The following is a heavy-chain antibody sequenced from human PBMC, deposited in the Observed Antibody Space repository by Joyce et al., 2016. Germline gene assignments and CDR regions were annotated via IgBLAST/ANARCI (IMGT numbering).Heavy chain of an antibody. CDR1: GGSITDYY. Sequence: QVQLQESGPGLVKPSETLSLTCTVSGGSITDYYWSWIRQPPGKGREWIGYVHSSRGSNYNPSLRNRVTISMDMSRNQFYLNLISLTAADTAVYYCTGGSGWLTTSWGQGTLVTVSS. J-gene: IGHJ5*02. D-gene: IGHD4-11*01. CDR3: TGGSGWLTTS. V-gene: IGHV4-59*12. CDR2: VHSSRGS.